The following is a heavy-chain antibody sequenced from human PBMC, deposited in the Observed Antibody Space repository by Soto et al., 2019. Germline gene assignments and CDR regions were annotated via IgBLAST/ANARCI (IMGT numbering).Heavy chain of an antibody. CDR2: ISESGDNT. D-gene: IGHD5-18*01. CDR3: AKGGYTYGLDP. Sequence: GGSLRLSCAASGFSFSSSAMSWVRQAPGKGLEWVSAISESGDNTFYADSVKGRFTISRENSNNALYLQMDTLRAEDTALYFCAKGGYTYGLDPWGQGTLVTVSS. CDR1: GFSFSSSA. V-gene: IGHV3-23*01. J-gene: IGHJ5*02.